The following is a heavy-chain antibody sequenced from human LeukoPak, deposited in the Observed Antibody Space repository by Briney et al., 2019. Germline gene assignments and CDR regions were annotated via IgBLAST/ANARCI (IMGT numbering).Heavy chain of an antibody. CDR1: GGSISSYY. J-gene: IGHJ5*02. D-gene: IGHD3-10*01. V-gene: IGHV4-59*01. Sequence: SETLSLTCTVSGGSISSYYWSWIRQPPGKGLEWIGYIHYTGSTNYNPSLKSRVTISVETSKNQFTLKLKSVTAADTAVYYCARGGYYGSGNDFRFDPWGQGTLVTVSS. CDR3: ARGGYYGSGNDFRFDP. CDR2: IHYTGST.